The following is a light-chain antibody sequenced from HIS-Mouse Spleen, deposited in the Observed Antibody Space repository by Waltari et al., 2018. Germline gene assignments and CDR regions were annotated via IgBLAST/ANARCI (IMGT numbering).Light chain of an antibody. CDR2: KDM. CDR3: QSADSSGTWV. CDR1: AFPKQH. V-gene: IGLV3-25*03. J-gene: IGLJ3*02. Sequence: SYELTQPPSVSVSPGQTARITCSGDAFPKQHAYWYPQKPGQAPALGIYKDMERPSGIPERFSGSSSGTTVTLTISGVQAEDEADYYCQSADSSGTWVFGGGTKLTVL.